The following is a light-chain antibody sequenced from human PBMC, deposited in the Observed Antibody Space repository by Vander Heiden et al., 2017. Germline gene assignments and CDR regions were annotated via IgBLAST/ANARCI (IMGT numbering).Light chain of an antibody. CDR3: SSYTSSSTYVV. J-gene: IGLJ2*01. Sequence: QSALTQPASVSGSPGQSLTISCTGTSSAVGGYNYVSWYQQHPGKAPKRMIDEVSNRPSGVSNRFAGSKSGNTASRTISGLQAEDEADYYCSSYTSSSTYVVFGGGTKLTVL. V-gene: IGLV2-14*01. CDR1: SSAVGGYNY. CDR2: EVS.